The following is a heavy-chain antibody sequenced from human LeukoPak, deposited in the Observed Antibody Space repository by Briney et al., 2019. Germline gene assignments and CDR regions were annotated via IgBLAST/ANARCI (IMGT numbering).Heavy chain of an antibody. CDR3: ARPFTVTTSDRPY. CDR1: GFTFSSYA. D-gene: IGHD4-17*01. CDR2: ISGSGGST. Sequence: PGGSLRLSCAASGFTFSSYAMSWVRQAPGKGLEWVSAISGSGGSTYYADSVKGRFTISRDNSKNTLFLQMNSLRAEDTAVYYCARPFTVTTSDRPYWGQGTLVTVSS. J-gene: IGHJ4*02. V-gene: IGHV3-23*01.